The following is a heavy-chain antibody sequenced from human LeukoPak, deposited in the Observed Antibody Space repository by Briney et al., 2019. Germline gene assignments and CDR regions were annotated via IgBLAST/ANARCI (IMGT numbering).Heavy chain of an antibody. CDR1: GYTFTNYG. Sequence: GASVKVSRKAAGYTFTNYGISWGGQAPGQGREWKGGISAYNGNTNSAQKFQGTITMTTDTSTSTAYMELKSLRSDDTAVYYCARDKYSASYPLDYWGQGTLVTVSS. CDR2: ISAYNGNT. V-gene: IGHV1-18*01. J-gene: IGHJ4*02. CDR3: ARDKYSASYPLDY. D-gene: IGHD1-26*01.